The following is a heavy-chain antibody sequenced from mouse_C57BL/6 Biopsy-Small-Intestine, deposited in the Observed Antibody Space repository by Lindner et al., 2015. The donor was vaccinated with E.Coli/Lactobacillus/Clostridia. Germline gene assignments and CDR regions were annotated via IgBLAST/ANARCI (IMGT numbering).Heavy chain of an antibody. CDR2: IIPIFDTA. Sequence: SVKSPARLLEAPSAAYVISWVRQAPGQGLEWMGGIIPIFDTANYAQKFQGRVTITADESTSTAYMELSSLRSEDTAVYYCARALNYYGSGSYYTYWGQGTLVTVSS. D-gene: IGHD1-1*02. CDR1: EAPSAAYV. V-gene: IGHV1-81*01. CDR3: ARALNYYGSGSYYTY. J-gene: IGHJ4*01.